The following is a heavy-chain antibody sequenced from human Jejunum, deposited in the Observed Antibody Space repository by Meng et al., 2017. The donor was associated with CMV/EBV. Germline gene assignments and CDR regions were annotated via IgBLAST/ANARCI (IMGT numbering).Heavy chain of an antibody. CDR1: RFTVRIPP. D-gene: IGHD2-21*02. CDR3: AVGDDSRKVAY. CDR2: ICKDEKP. Sequence: SRFTVRIPPLNWVPPAPGKGPGWVSVICKDEKPDYADSVKGRFTISTDNGKRTLFLQMNNLIAEDTAIYYCAVGDDSRKVAYWGLGTLVTVSS. V-gene: IGHV3-53*01. J-gene: IGHJ4*02.